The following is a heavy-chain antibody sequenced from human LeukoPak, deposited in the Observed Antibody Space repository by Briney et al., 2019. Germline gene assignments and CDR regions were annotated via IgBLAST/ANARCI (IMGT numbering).Heavy chain of an antibody. CDR1: GSTFTSYY. J-gene: IGHJ4*02. V-gene: IGHV1-46*01. CDR3: ARSASSGEFDY. Sequence: ASVKVSCKASGSTFTSYYIHWVRQAPGQGLEWMGIINPSGGSTSYAQKFQGRVTMTRDTSTSTVYMELSSLRSEDTAVYYCARSASSGEFDYWGQGTLVTVSS. CDR2: INPSGGST. D-gene: IGHD2-15*01.